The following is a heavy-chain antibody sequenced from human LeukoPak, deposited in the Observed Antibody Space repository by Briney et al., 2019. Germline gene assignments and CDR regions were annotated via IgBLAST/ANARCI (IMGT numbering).Heavy chain of an antibody. D-gene: IGHD3-3*01. Sequence: SCKASGYTFTSYGMHWVRQAPGKGLEWVAVISYDGSNKYYADSVKGRFTIPRDNSKNTLYLQMNSLRAEDTAVYYCAKANQRYYDFWSGFDYWGQGTLVTVSS. J-gene: IGHJ4*02. V-gene: IGHV3-30*18. CDR3: AKANQRYYDFWSGFDY. CDR2: ISYDGSNK. CDR1: GYTFTSYG.